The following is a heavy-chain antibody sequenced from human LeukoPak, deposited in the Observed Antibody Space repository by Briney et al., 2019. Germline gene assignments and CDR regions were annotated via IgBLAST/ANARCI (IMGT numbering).Heavy chain of an antibody. J-gene: IGHJ4*02. CDR3: ARAYDFWSGYSAGFDY. V-gene: IGHV1-69*13. CDR1: GGTFSSYA. Sequence: ASVKVSCKASGGTFSSYAISWVRQAPGQGLEWMGGIIPMFGTANYAQKFQGRVTITADESTSTAYMEMSRLRSDDTAVYYCARAYDFWSGYSAGFDYWGQGTLVTVSS. CDR2: IIPMFGTA. D-gene: IGHD3-3*01.